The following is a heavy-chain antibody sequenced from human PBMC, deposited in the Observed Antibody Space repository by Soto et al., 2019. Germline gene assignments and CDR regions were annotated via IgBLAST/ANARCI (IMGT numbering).Heavy chain of an antibody. J-gene: IGHJ5*02. Sequence: EVQLVESGGGLVKPGGSLRLSCAASGFTFSSYSMNWVRQAPGKGLEWVSSISSSSSYIYYADSVKGRFTISRDNAKNSLYRQVNGLRAEDTAVYYCARDRIVGAECGWFDPWGQGTLVTVSS. CDR2: ISSSSSYI. V-gene: IGHV3-21*01. D-gene: IGHD1-26*01. CDR3: ARDRIVGAECGWFDP. CDR1: GFTFSSYS.